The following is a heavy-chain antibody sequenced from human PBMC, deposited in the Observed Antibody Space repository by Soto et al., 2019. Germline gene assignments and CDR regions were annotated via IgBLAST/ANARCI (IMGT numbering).Heavy chain of an antibody. D-gene: IGHD5-12*01. CDR1: GFTFSSHW. CDR3: VKDRVPGAYGNYYGMDV. CDR2: ISYDGSDK. J-gene: IGHJ6*02. Sequence: LRLSCAVSGFTFSSHWMNWVRQAPGKGLEWMAVISYDGSDKYYADSVKGRVIISRDNSKNTLNLEMNSLRAEDTAIYYCVKDRVPGAYGNYYGMDVWGQGTTVTVSS. V-gene: IGHV3-30*18.